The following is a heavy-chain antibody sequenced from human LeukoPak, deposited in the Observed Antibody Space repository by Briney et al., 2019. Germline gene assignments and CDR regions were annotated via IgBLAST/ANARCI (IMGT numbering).Heavy chain of an antibody. CDR3: ARRYCSGGSCYSRWFDP. D-gene: IGHD2-15*01. Sequence: GESLKISCKGSGYSFTSYWIGWGRQMPGKGLEWMGIIYPGDSDTRYSPSFQGQVTISADKSISTAYLQWSSLKASDTAMYYCARRYCSGGSCYSRWFDPWGQGTLVSVSS. CDR1: GYSFTSYW. CDR2: IYPGDSDT. J-gene: IGHJ5*02. V-gene: IGHV5-51*01.